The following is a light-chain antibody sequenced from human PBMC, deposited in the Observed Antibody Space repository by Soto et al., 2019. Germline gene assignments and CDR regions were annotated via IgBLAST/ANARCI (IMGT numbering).Light chain of an antibody. J-gene: IGKJ5*01. CDR2: GAS. Sequence: EIVLTQSPGTLSLSPGERATLSCRASQSVSNTYLAWYQQKSGQAPRLLIYGASFRATGIPDRFSGSGSGTDFTLTISRLEAEDFAVYSCQHYDSSPITFGQGTRLEIK. V-gene: IGKV3-20*01. CDR1: QSVSNTY. CDR3: QHYDSSPIT.